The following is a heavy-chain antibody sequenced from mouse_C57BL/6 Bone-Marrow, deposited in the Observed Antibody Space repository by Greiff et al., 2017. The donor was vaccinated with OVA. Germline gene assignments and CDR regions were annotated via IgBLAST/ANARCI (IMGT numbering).Heavy chain of an antibody. D-gene: IGHD1-1*01. Sequence: DVQLQESGPGLVKPSQSLSLTCSVTGYSITSGYYWNWIRQFPGNKLEWMGYISYDGSNKYNPSLKNRISITRDTSKNQFFLKLNSVTTEDTATYYCAREDYGSSYGYFDVWGTGTTVTVSS. CDR3: AREDYGSSYGYFDV. V-gene: IGHV3-6*01. CDR2: ISYDGSN. CDR1: GYSITSGYY. J-gene: IGHJ1*03.